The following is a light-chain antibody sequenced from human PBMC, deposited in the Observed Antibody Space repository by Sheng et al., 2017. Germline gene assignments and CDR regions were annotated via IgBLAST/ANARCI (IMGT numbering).Light chain of an antibody. Sequence: EIVMTQSPATLSVSPGERATLSCRASQSISSSLAWYQQSPGQAPRLLIFATSARAPGIPAKFSGSGSGXEFTLTISALQSEDFAVYYCQQYHDWPLTFGGGTKVEIK. CDR2: ATS. CDR3: QQYHDWPLT. V-gene: IGKV3-15*01. CDR1: QSISSS. J-gene: IGKJ4*01.